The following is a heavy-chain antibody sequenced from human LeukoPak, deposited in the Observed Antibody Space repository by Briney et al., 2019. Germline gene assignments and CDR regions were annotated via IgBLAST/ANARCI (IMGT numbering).Heavy chain of an antibody. CDR1: GGAITSYY. CDR3: ARRGGYHSYDY. J-gene: IGHJ4*02. V-gene: IGHV4-59*08. Sequence: SETLSLTCTVSGGAITSYYWSWIRQPPGKGLEWIAYMPNSGSTNYNPSLKSRVTISADTSKNQFSLKLSSVTAADTAVYYCARRGGYHSYDYWGQGILVTVSS. D-gene: IGHD5-18*01. CDR2: MPNSGST.